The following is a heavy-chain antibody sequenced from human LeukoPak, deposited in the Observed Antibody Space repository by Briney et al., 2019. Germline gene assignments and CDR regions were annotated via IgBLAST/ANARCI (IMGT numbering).Heavy chain of an antibody. CDR1: GFTFSSYG. D-gene: IGHD3-10*01. CDR2: ISYDGSNK. Sequence: GGSLRLSCAASGFTFSSYGMHWVRQAPGKGLEWVAVISYDGSNKYYADSVKGRFTISRDNSKNTLYLQMNSLRAEDTAVYYCAYESTFGTFDAFDIWGQGTMVTVSS. CDR3: AYESTFGTFDAFDI. V-gene: IGHV3-30*03. J-gene: IGHJ3*02.